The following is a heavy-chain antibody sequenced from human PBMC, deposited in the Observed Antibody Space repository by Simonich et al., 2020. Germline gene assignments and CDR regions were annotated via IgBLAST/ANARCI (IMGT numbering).Heavy chain of an antibody. CDR3: ARKRFLEWFFDY. J-gene: IGHJ4*02. D-gene: IGHD3-3*01. Sequence: EVQLVESGGGLVKPGGSLRLSCAASGFTFSCYSMNLVRQAPGKGLEWVSSFGSSISYIYDSDSVKGSFTISRDNAKNSLYLQMNSLRAEDTAVYYCARKRFLEWFFDYWGQGTLVTVSS. CDR1: GFTFSCYS. CDR2: FGSSISYI. V-gene: IGHV3-21*01.